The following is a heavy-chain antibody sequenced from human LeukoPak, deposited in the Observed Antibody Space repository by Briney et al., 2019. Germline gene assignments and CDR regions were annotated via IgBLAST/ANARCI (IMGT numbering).Heavy chain of an antibody. V-gene: IGHV3-64*01. Sequence: GGSLRLSCADCGFTYSRFAMHWVRQPPGRGLEYVSDISSNGDSTYYANSVKGRFTISRDNSKNTLYLQMGSLRAEDMALYYCAKIAAASTTKYYFDNWGQGALVTVSS. D-gene: IGHD6-13*01. J-gene: IGHJ4*02. CDR2: ISSNGDST. CDR1: GFTYSRFA. CDR3: AKIAAASTTKYYFDN.